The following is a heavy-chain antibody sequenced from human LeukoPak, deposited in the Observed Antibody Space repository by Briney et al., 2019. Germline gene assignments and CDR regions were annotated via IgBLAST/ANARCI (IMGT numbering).Heavy chain of an antibody. Sequence: VASVKVSCKASGYGFTSYGLSWVRQAPGQGLEWMGWISGYNGNTNYAQNFQGRVTMTTDTSTSTAYMELRSLTSDDTAVYYCAREVATITVAAAGGIDYWGQGTLVTVSS. CDR1: GYGFTSYG. V-gene: IGHV1-18*01. CDR2: ISGYNGNT. D-gene: IGHD6-13*01. CDR3: AREVATITVAAAGGIDY. J-gene: IGHJ4*02.